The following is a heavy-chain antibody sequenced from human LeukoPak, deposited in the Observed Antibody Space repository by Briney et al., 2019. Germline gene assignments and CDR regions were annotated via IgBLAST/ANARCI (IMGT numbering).Heavy chain of an antibody. CDR3: VGTRGGGFSILGYYYYMDV. J-gene: IGHJ6*03. CDR2: IYTSGIT. V-gene: IGHV4-61*02. Sequence: PSQTLSLTCTVSGDSISSDNYYWSWIRQPAGKGLEWIGRIYTSGITNYNPSLKSRVTISVDTSKNQFSLKLSSVTAADTAVYYCVGTRGGGFSILGYYYYMDVWGKGTTVTISS. CDR1: GDSISSDNYY. D-gene: IGHD3-16*01.